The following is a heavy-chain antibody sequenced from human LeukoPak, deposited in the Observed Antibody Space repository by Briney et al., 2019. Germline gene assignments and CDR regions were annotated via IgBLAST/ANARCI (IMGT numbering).Heavy chain of an antibody. V-gene: IGHV3-23*01. J-gene: IGHJ4*02. CDR1: GFTFSSYA. CDR3: AKVRPREYYDSSGYYRFDY. D-gene: IGHD3-22*01. Sequence: GGSLKLSCAASGFTFSSYAMSWVRQAPGKGLEWVSAISGSGGSTYYADSVKGRFTISRDNSKNTLYLQMNSLRAEDTAVYYCAKVRPREYYDSSGYYRFDYWGQGTLVTVSS. CDR2: ISGSGGST.